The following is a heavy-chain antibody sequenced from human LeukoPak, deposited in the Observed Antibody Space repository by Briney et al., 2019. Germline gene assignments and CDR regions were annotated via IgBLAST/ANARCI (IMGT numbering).Heavy chain of an antibody. Sequence: QPGGSLRLSCAASGFTFSSYAMSWVRQAPGKGLEWVSAISGSGGSTYYADSVKGRFTISRDNSKNTLYLQMNSLRAEDTAVYYCAKAVAQYSSGWYDYWGQGTLVTVSS. CDR1: GFTFSSYA. CDR3: AKAVAQYSSGWYDY. D-gene: IGHD6-19*01. CDR2: ISGSGGST. V-gene: IGHV3-23*01. J-gene: IGHJ4*02.